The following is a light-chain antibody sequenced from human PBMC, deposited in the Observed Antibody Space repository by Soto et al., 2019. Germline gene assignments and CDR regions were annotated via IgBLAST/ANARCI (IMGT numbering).Light chain of an antibody. CDR3: MQALQSLT. Sequence: EIVMTQSPLTLPVTPVEPASISFSCIQSLLYNNTYNYLDWYVQKPGHSPQLLIYFGSNRAPGVPDRFSGSGSGTDFTLKINRVEAEDVGTYYCMQALQSLTFGQGTRLEIK. V-gene: IGKV2-28*01. CDR1: QSLLYNNTYNY. J-gene: IGKJ5*01. CDR2: FGS.